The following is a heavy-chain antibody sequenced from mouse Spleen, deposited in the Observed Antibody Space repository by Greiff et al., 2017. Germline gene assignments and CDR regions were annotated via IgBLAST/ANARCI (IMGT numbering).Heavy chain of an antibody. CDR1: GYSITSGYY. V-gene: IGHV3-6*02. CDR3: ARDRDDWYFDV. Sequence: EVKLQESGPGLVKPSQSLSLTCSVTGYSITSGYYWNWIRQFPGNKLEWMGYISYDGSNNYNPSLKNRISITRDTSKNQFFLKLNSVTTEDTATYYCARDRDDWYFDVWGAGTTVTVSS. D-gene: IGHD3-1*01. CDR2: ISYDGSN. J-gene: IGHJ1*01.